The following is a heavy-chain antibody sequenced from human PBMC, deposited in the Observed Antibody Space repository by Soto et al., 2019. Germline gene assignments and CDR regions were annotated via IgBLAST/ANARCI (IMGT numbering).Heavy chain of an antibody. Sequence: ASVKVSCKASGNTFTSYAMHWWRQAPGQRLEWMGWINAGNGNTKYSQKFQGRVTITRDTSASTAYMDLSSLRSEDTAVYYCARDGDNWNLYYYYYYMDVWGKGTTVTVSS. D-gene: IGHD1-20*01. CDR1: GNTFTSYA. V-gene: IGHV1-3*01. CDR3: ARDGDNWNLYYYYYYMDV. J-gene: IGHJ6*03. CDR2: INAGNGNT.